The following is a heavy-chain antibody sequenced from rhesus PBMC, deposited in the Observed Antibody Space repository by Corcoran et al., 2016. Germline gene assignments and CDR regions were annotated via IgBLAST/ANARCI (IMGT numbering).Heavy chain of an antibody. CDR3: ARGYSYGYVWYFDY. Sequence: QLQLQESGPGLVKPSETLSLTCAVSGGSIRGYWRSWIRQPPGKGLEGIGRIDSSGRTDYNPSLKSRVTMSRDTSKNQFSLKLSSVTAADTAVYYYARGYSYGYVWYFDYWGQGVLVTVSS. J-gene: IGHJ4*01. CDR2: IDSSGRT. D-gene: IGHD5-36*01. CDR1: GGSIRGYW. V-gene: IGHV4-160*01.